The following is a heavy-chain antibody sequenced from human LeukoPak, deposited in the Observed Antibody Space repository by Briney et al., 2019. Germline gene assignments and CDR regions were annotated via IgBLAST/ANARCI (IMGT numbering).Heavy chain of an antibody. CDR3: ARTSQGAFDI. Sequence: PSETLSLTCTVSGDSISSSNYYWGWSRQPPGKGLEWFGGISYSGTTYYNPSLKSRVTISIDTTKNQFSLKLSSETAADTAVYYCARTSQGAFDIWGQGTMVTVSS. CDR2: ISYSGTT. J-gene: IGHJ3*02. CDR1: GDSISSSNYY. V-gene: IGHV4-39*01.